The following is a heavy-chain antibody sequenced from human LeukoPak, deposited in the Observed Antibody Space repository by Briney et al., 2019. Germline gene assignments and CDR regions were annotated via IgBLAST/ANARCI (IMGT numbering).Heavy chain of an antibody. CDR3: ARDRYCSSTSCYHWFDP. V-gene: IGHV1-69*05. CDR1: GGTFSSYA. Sequence: GASVKVSCKASGGTFSSYAISWVRQAPGQGLEWMGGIIPIFGTANYAQKFQGRVTITTDESTSTAYMELSSLRSEDTAVYYCARDRYCSSTSCYHWFDPWSQGTLVTVSS. J-gene: IGHJ5*02. D-gene: IGHD2-2*01. CDR2: IIPIFGTA.